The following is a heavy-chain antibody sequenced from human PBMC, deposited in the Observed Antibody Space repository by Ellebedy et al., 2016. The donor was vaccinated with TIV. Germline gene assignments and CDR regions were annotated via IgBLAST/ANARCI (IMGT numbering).Heavy chain of an antibody. Sequence: PGGSLRLSCTGSGFTLGDYAMSWFRKAPGKGLEWVGFIRSKAYGGTTEYAASVKGRFTISRDDSKSIAYPQMNSLKSEDTAVYYCSRDLNWEAWFDPWGQGTLVTVSS. CDR1: GFTLGDYA. J-gene: IGHJ5*02. D-gene: IGHD3/OR15-3a*01. V-gene: IGHV3-49*03. CDR3: SRDLNWEAWFDP. CDR2: IRSKAYGGTT.